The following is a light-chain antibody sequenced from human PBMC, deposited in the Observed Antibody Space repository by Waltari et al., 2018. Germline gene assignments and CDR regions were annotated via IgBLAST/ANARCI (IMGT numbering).Light chain of an antibody. J-gene: IGKJ4*01. CDR3: QQADSFPLT. Sequence: DIQMTQSPSSLSASVGDRVTMTCRASQGINNWLAWYQQVPGRAPKLLIYSASSLQSGVPSRFSGSGSGTNLTLTITSLQPEDFATYYCQQADSFPLTFGGGTKVEIK. CDR2: SAS. V-gene: IGKV1-12*01. CDR1: QGINNW.